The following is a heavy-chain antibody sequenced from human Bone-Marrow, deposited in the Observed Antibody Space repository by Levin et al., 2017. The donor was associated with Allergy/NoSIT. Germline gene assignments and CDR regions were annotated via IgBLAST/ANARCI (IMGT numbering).Heavy chain of an antibody. V-gene: IGHV5-51*01. CDR1: GYSFTSYW. CDR3: ARRESPIAVAVTFVYGRSGYDY. D-gene: IGHD6-19*01. CDR2: IYPGDSDT. J-gene: IGHJ4*02. Sequence: KVSCKGSGYSFTSYWIGWVRQMPGKGLEWMGIIYPGDSDTRYSPSFQGQVTISADKSISTAYLQWSSLKASDTAMYYCARRESPIAVAVTFVYGRSGYDYWGQGTLVTVSS.